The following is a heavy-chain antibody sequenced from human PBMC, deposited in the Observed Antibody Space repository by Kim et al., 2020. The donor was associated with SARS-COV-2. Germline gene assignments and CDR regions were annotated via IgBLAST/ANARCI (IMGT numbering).Heavy chain of an antibody. J-gene: IGHJ6*02. Sequence: GGSLRLSCAASGFIFSSYAMIWVRQAPGKWLEWVTTIWYDGSNKYYKYSLKGRFTISRDNSKNTLYLQINSLRAEDTAVYYCAREPITGYGLDVWGQGST. CDR2: IWYDGSNK. D-gene: IGHD3-3*01. CDR3: AREPITGYGLDV. CDR1: GFIFSSYA. V-gene: IGHV3-33*01.